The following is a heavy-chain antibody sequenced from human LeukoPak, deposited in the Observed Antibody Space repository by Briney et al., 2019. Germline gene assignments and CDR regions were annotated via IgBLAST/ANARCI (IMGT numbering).Heavy chain of an antibody. J-gene: IGHJ4*02. CDR2: ISYDGSNK. Sequence: PGRSLRLSCAASGFTFSSYAMHWVRQAPGKGLEWVAVISYDGSNKYYADSVKGRFTISRDNSKNTLYLQMNSLRDEDTAVYYCARPSPTPYLLEFWGQGTLVTVSS. CDR1: GFTFSSYA. V-gene: IGHV3-30*04. CDR3: ARPSPTPYLLEF. D-gene: IGHD2-2*02.